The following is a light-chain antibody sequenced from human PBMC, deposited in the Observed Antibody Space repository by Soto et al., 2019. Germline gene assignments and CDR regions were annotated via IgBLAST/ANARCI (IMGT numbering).Light chain of an antibody. CDR2: EVS. J-gene: IGLJ1*01. CDR3: FSYTTSRFF. Sequence: QSVLTQPASVSGSPGQSITISCTGTTSDVGGYNYVSWYQQHPGKVPKLMIYEVSNRPSGVSNRFSGSKSGNTASLTISGLQAEDEAAYYCFSYTTSRFFFGTGTKVTVL. CDR1: TSDVGGYNY. V-gene: IGLV2-14*01.